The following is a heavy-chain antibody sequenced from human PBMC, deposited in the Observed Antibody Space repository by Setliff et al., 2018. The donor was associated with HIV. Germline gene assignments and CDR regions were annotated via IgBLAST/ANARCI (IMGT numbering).Heavy chain of an antibody. D-gene: IGHD6-13*01. Sequence: PSETLSLTCTVSGASISRSSYYWGWIRQPPGKGLEWIGSIYYSGSTYYNPSLKSRVTISVDTSKNQFSLKLSSVTAADTAVYYCATYSASWPDYWGQGTLVTVSS. CDR1: GASISRSSYY. J-gene: IGHJ4*01. CDR3: ATYSASWPDY. V-gene: IGHV4-39*01. CDR2: IYYSGST.